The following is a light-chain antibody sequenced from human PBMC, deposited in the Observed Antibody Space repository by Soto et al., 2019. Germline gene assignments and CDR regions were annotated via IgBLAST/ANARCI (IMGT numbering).Light chain of an antibody. Sequence: QSVLTQPPSASGSPGQSVTISCTGTSSDVGGYNYVSWYQQLPETAPKLLIYDNNNRPSGVPDRFSGSKSGTSASLAITGLQAEDEADYYCQSYDNSLSAWVFGGGTKLTVL. CDR1: SSDVGGYNY. J-gene: IGLJ3*02. CDR3: QSYDNSLSAWV. V-gene: IGLV2-8*01. CDR2: DNN.